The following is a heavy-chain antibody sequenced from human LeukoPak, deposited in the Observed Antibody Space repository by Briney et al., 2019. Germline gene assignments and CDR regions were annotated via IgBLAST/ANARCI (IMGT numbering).Heavy chain of an antibody. CDR1: GFTFSSYS. Sequence: PGGSLRLSCAASGFTFSSYSMNRVRQPPGKGLEWVSSISSSSSYIYYADSVKGRFTISRDNAKNSLYLQMNRLRAEDTAVYYCARERYSSRDYWGQGTLVTVSS. D-gene: IGHD6-13*01. J-gene: IGHJ4*02. CDR2: ISSSSSYI. V-gene: IGHV3-21*01. CDR3: ARERYSSRDY.